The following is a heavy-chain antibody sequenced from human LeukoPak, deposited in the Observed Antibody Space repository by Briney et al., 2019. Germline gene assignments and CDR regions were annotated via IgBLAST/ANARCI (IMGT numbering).Heavy chain of an antibody. D-gene: IGHD4-17*01. V-gene: IGHV3-23*01. J-gene: IGHJ3*02. CDR3: ARDPNGDYIGAFDM. CDR2: IRGGGGSA. Sequence: GGSLRLSCTASGFTFSAYAMMWVRQAPGNGPEWVSAIRGGGGSAFYADSVKGRFTISRDNSKYTLFLQMNRLRAEDTAVYYCARDPNGDYIGAFDMWGPGTMVTVSS. CDR1: GFTFSAYA.